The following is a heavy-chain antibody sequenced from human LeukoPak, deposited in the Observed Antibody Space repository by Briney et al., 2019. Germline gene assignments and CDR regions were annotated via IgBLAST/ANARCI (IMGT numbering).Heavy chain of an antibody. CDR2: ISYDGSNK. CDR3: ARGTPGIAAAGPEEYFQH. Sequence: GGSLRLSCAASGFTFSSYAMHWVRQAPGKGLEWVAVISYDGSNKYYADPVKGRFTISRDNSKNTLYLQMNSLRAEDTAVYYCARGTPGIAAAGPEEYFQHWGQGTLVTVSS. J-gene: IGHJ1*01. CDR1: GFTFSSYA. D-gene: IGHD6-13*01. V-gene: IGHV3-30-3*01.